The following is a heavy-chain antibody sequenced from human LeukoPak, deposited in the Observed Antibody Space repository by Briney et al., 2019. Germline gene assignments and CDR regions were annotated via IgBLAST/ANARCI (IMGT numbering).Heavy chain of an antibody. CDR1: GGSISSYY. D-gene: IGHD1-26*01. CDR3: ASGSYYYFDY. J-gene: IGHJ4*02. V-gene: IGHV4-59*08. Sequence: PSETLSLTCTVSGGSISSYYWSWIRQPPGKGLEWIGYIYYSGSTNYNPSLKSRVTISVDTSKNQFSLKLSSVTAADTAVYYCASGSYYYFDYWGQGTLVTVSS. CDR2: IYYSGST.